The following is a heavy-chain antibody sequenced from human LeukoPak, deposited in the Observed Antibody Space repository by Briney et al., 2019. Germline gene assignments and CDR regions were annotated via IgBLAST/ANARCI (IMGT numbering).Heavy chain of an antibody. Sequence: GGSLRLSCAASGFTFSSYGMHWVRQAPGKGLEWVSAVSGSGGSTYYADSVKGRFTISRDNSKNTLYLQMNSLRAEDTAVYYCAKGAGSGSYYTPDYWGQGTLVTVSS. CDR1: GFTFSSYG. CDR2: VSGSGGST. D-gene: IGHD3-10*01. J-gene: IGHJ4*02. V-gene: IGHV3-23*01. CDR3: AKGAGSGSYYTPDY.